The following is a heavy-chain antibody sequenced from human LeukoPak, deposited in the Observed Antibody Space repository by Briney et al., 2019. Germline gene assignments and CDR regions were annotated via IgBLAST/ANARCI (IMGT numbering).Heavy chain of an antibody. V-gene: IGHV3-74*01. Sequence: GGSLRLSCAASGFTFNTYVMHWVRQAPGKGLVWVARIDTDGKTTTYADSVKGRFTISRDNFMSTVYLQMNSLRAEDTAVYYCAKDRQTITIFGVVNTPRANFDYWGQGTLVTVSS. CDR2: IDTDGKTT. CDR3: AKDRQTITIFGVVNTPRANFDY. CDR1: GFTFNTYV. D-gene: IGHD3-3*01. J-gene: IGHJ4*02.